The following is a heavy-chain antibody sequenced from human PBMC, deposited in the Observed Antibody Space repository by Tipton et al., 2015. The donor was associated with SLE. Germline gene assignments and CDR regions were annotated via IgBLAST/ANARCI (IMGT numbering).Heavy chain of an antibody. CDR2: IYTSGST. Sequence: TLSLTCTVSGGSVSSTTYYWSWIRQPAGKGLEWIGRIYTSGSTSYNPSLKSRVTISVNTSKNQFSLKLSSVTAADTAVYYCARRGGDAFDIWGQGTMVTVSS. V-gene: IGHV4-61*02. CDR3: ARRGGDAFDI. CDR1: GGSVSSTTYY. D-gene: IGHD6-25*01. J-gene: IGHJ3*02.